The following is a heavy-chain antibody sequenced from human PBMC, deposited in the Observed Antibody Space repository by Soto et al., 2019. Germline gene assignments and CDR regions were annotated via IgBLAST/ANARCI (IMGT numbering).Heavy chain of an antibody. J-gene: IGHJ6*02. CDR1: GFTFIDDY. Sequence: GGSLRLSCAASGFTFIDDYMSWILQAPGKGLEWVSYISSTGSTIYYADSVKGRFTISRDNAKNSLYLQMNSLRAEDTAVYYCAGPTVTPHYGMDVWGQGTTVTVSS. CDR2: ISSTGSTI. V-gene: IGHV3-11*01. CDR3: AGPTVTPHYGMDV. D-gene: IGHD4-17*01.